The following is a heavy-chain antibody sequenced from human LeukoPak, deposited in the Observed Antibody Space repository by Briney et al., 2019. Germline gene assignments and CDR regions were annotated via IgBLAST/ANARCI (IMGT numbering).Heavy chain of an antibody. D-gene: IGHD1-1*01. Sequence: ETLSLTCTVSGGSMTSYYWSWVRQAPGKGLEWVSAISGSGGSTYYADSVKGRFTISRDNSKNTLYLQMNSLRAEDTAVYYCAKDLENVGEHWGQGTLVTVSS. J-gene: IGHJ4*02. CDR3: AKDLENVGEH. CDR2: ISGSGGST. CDR1: GGSMTSYY. V-gene: IGHV3-23*01.